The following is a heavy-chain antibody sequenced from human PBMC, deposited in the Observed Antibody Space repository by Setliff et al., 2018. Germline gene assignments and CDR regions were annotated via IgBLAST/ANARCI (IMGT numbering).Heavy chain of an antibody. V-gene: IGHV1-69*08. CDR3: ARDDSSGYHTTYFDY. Sequence: VKVSCKASGSSFSSYTISWVRQAPGQGLEWMGRFIPMEGRADYAQNFQGRVTIIADKSTSTVYMEPSSLRSEDTAVYYCARDDSSGYHTTYFDYWGQGTLVTVSS. CDR1: GSSFSSYT. J-gene: IGHJ4*02. CDR2: FIPMEGRA. D-gene: IGHD3-22*01.